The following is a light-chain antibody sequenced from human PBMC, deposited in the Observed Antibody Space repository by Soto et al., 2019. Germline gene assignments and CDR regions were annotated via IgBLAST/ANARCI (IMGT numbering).Light chain of an antibody. Sequence: DIQLTQSPSFLSASVGDRVTITCRASQDINNYLAWYQQKPGKAPNLLIYAASTVQSAVPSRFSGGGSGTEFTLTISSLQPDDCATYYCQQLAIYPRAFGQGTRV. V-gene: IGKV1-9*01. CDR3: QQLAIYPRA. CDR2: AAS. CDR1: QDINNY. J-gene: IGKJ1*01.